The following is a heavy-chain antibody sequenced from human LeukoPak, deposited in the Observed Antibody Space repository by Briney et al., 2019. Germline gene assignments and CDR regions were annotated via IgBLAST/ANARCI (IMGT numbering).Heavy chain of an antibody. CDR1: GFTFSGYW. CDR3: ARGTIAAPGTDY. Sequence: GGSLRLSCAASGFTFSGYWMHWVRQAPGKGLEWVANIKQDGSEKHFAASVKGRFTISRDNAENSLYLQMNSLGAEDTAMYYCARGTIAAPGTDYWGQGTLVTVSS. D-gene: IGHD6-13*01. CDR2: IKQDGSEK. J-gene: IGHJ4*02. V-gene: IGHV3-7*01.